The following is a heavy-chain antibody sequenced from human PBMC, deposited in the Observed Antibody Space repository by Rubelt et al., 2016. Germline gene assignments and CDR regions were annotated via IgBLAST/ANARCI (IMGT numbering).Heavy chain of an antibody. CDR3: ARDRRGMVVIMD. CDR1: GYSIRSGYY. Sequence: QVQLQASGPGLVKPSETLSLTCNVSGYSIRSGYYWGWIRQPPGKGLEWIGSIYHNGDTYYKPSIESRVSISINSSKNQFSLKLTHVTAADTAVYYWARDRRGMVVIMDWGQGTLVTVSS. CDR2: IYHNGDT. J-gene: IGHJ4*02. V-gene: IGHV4-38-2*02. D-gene: IGHD3-22*01.